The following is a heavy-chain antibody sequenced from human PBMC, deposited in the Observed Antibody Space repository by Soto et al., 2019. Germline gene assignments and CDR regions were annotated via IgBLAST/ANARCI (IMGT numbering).Heavy chain of an antibody. J-gene: IGHJ4*02. V-gene: IGHV3-49*04. CDR2: IRSRAYYGTT. CDR3: NRFKSLGSGDFVTYFEY. Sequence: GWSLRLSCTSSGFTFGSYSMSWVRQAPGKGLEWIGFIRSRAYYGTTEYAASVHGRFTISRDDSKNIAYLQMDSLKTEDTGVYYCNRFKSLGSGDFVTYFEYWREGA. D-gene: IGHD2-21*02. CDR1: GFTFGSYS.